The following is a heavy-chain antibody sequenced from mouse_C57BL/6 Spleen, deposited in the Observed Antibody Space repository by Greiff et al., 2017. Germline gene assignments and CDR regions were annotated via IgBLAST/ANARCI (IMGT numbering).Heavy chain of an antibody. CDR2: IHPNSGST. CDR3: ARSPLYGSSPDY. Sequence: VQLQQPGAELVKPGASVKLSCKASGYTFTSYWMHWVKQRPGQGLEWIGMIHPNSGSTNYNEKFKSKATLTVDKSSSTAYMQLSSLTSEDSAVYYCARSPLYGSSPDYWGQGTTLTVSS. J-gene: IGHJ2*01. V-gene: IGHV1-64*01. D-gene: IGHD1-1*01. CDR1: GYTFTSYW.